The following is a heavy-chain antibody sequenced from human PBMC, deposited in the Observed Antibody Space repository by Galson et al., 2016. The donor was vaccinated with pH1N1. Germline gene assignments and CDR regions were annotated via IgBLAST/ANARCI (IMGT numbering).Heavy chain of an antibody. CDR1: GYIFTSYY. Sequence: SVKVSCKASGYIFTSYYIHWVRQAPGQGLEWLGVIDPRGGTTYARKFHGRVTMTSDTSTNTVSLGLSSLKSDDTAVYFCARDLARQHDSWGQGTLVTVSS. CDR2: IDPRGGT. J-gene: IGHJ4*02. CDR3: ARDLARQHDS. V-gene: IGHV1-46*01.